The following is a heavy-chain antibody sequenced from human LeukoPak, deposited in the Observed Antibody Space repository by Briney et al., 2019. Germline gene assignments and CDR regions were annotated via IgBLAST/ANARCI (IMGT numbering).Heavy chain of an antibody. CDR3: ARGLWFGELLSPYYYYYMDV. Sequence: SETLSLTCTVSGGSISSYYWSWIRQPPGKGLEWIGYIYYSGSTNYNPSLKSRVTISVDTSKNQFSLRLSSVTAADTAVYYCARGLWFGELLSPYYYYYMDVWGKGTTVTVSS. J-gene: IGHJ6*03. CDR2: IYYSGST. V-gene: IGHV4-59*01. CDR1: GGSISSYY. D-gene: IGHD3-10*01.